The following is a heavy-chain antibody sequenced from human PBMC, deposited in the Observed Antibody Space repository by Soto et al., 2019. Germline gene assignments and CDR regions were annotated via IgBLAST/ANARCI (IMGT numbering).Heavy chain of an antibody. CDR2: IYPAGDQT. CDR1: GFTFSSYT. V-gene: IGHV3-23*05. CDR3: AKDRQPDAGWPFDH. Sequence: EVQLLESGGGLIQPGGSLRLSCAASGFTFSSYTMNWVRQAPGKGLEWVSAIYPAGDQTFYADSVRGRFTISRDNSNNVVYLQMNSLRAEDSAVYYCAKDRQPDAGWPFDHWGRGTLITVSS. J-gene: IGHJ4*02. D-gene: IGHD3-9*01.